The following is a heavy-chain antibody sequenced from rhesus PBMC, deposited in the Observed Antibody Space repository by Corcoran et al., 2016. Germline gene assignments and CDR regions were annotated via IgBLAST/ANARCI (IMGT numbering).Heavy chain of an antibody. CDR1: GGSISSSY. D-gene: IGHD6-25*01. CDR2: SYGSGSST. CDR3: ARDVAAAGTGSPY. V-gene: IGHV4-169*02. Sequence: QLQLQESGPGLVKPSETLSVTCAVSGGSISSSYWSWIRQAPGKGLEWIGYSYGSGSSTNYNPSLKSRVTLSVDKSKNQLSLKLSSVTTADTAVYYCARDVAAAGTGSPYWGQGVLVTVSS. J-gene: IGHJ4*01.